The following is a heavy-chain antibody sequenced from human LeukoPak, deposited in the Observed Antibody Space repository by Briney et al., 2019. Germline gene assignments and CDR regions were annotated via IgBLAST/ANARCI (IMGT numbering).Heavy chain of an antibody. J-gene: IGHJ4*02. D-gene: IGHD5-12*01. CDR1: GFTFSSYA. CDR2: ISWNSGSI. V-gene: IGHV3-9*01. Sequence: PGGSLRLSCAASGFTFSSYAIHWVRHVPGKGLEWVSGISWNSGSIGYADSVRGRFTISRDNAKNSVYLQMNSLRAEDTALYYCAKDKAPLYSGYDWDLDFWGQGTLVIVSS. CDR3: AKDKAPLYSGYDWDLDF.